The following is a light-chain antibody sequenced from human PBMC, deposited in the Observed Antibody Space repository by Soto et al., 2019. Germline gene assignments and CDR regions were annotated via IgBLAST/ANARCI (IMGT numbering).Light chain of an antibody. V-gene: IGLV1-44*01. J-gene: IGLJ2*01. CDR3: AAWDDSLNVVV. Sequence: QSALTQPPSASGTPGQTIAISCSGGSSNIGSHTVNWYQQLPGTAPRLLIYSNTQRPSGVPDRFSGSKSGTSASLAITGLQSEYEGDYYCAAWDDSLNVVVFGGGTKVTVL. CDR2: SNT. CDR1: SSNIGSHT.